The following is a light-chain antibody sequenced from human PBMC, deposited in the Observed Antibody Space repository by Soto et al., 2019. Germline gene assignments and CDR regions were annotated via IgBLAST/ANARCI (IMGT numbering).Light chain of an antibody. V-gene: IGLV1-44*01. CDR3: AAWDESPNVPV. CDR1: NSNIGRNT. J-gene: IGLJ3*02. CDR2: SDN. Sequence: QSVLTQPPSASGNPGQRVTISCSGSNSNIGRNTVNWYQQFPGAAPNLLIHSDNQRPSGVPERFSGSRSGTSASLAISGLQSEDEADYYCAAWDESPNVPVFGGGTKLTVL.